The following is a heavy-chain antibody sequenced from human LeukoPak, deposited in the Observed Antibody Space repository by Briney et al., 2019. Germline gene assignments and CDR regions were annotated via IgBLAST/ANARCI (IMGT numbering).Heavy chain of an antibody. CDR1: GFTFSSYG. V-gene: IGHV3-33*06. J-gene: IGHJ4*02. Sequence: GRSLRLSCAASGFTFSSYGMHWVRQAPGKGLEWVAVIWYDGSNKYYADSVKGRFTISRDNSKNTLYLQMNSLRAEDTAVYYCAKELRYYGSGSYYNGLDYWGQGTLVTVSS. CDR2: IWYDGSNK. D-gene: IGHD3-10*01. CDR3: AKELRYYGSGSYYNGLDY.